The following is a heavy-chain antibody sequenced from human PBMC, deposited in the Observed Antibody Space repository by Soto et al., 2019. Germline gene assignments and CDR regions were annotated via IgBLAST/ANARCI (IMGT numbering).Heavy chain of an antibody. CDR2: ISPFNGHT. V-gene: IGHV1-18*01. CDR3: ASDAGGGSYLAY. CDR1: GYTFTNYV. J-gene: IGHJ4*02. D-gene: IGHD1-26*01. Sequence: QVQLVQSGGEVKRPGASVKVSCKPSGYTFTNYVIDWVRQAPGQGLEWMGWISPFNGHTKYAQKFQGRVTLTTDTSTSTAYMELTSLRFDDTAVYYCASDAGGGSYLAYWGQGTLVTVSS.